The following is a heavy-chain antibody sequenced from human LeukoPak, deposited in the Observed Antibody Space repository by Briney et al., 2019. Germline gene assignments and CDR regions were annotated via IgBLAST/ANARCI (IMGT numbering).Heavy chain of an antibody. CDR1: GYTFTSYG. D-gene: IGHD3-22*01. J-gene: IGHJ4*02. Sequence: ASVKVSCKASGYTFTSYGISWVRQAPGQGLEWMGWISANDGNTDYPQKLQGRVTMTTDTSTSTAYMELRSLRSDDTAVYYCARDDYYDSSGYGFGFDYWGQGTLVTVSS. CDR2: ISANDGNT. CDR3: ARDDYYDSSGYGFGFDY. V-gene: IGHV1-18*01.